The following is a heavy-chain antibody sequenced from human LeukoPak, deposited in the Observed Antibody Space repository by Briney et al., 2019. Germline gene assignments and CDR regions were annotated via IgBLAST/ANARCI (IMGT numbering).Heavy chain of an antibody. Sequence: GGSLRLSCAASGFTFSSYAMSWVRQAPGKGLEWVSAISGSGGSTYYADSVKGRFTISRDNFKNTLYLQMNSLRAEDTAVYYCAKGYSGYDYYYYYYMDVWGKGTTVTVSS. CDR2: ISGSGGST. V-gene: IGHV3-23*01. CDR1: GFTFSSYA. CDR3: AKGYSGYDYYYYYYMDV. D-gene: IGHD5-12*01. J-gene: IGHJ6*03.